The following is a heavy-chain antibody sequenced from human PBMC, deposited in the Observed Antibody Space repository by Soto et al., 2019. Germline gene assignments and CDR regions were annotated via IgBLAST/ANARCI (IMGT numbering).Heavy chain of an antibody. CDR3: ARSLWSPYFYYGLDV. CDR1: GCTYSTYA. D-gene: IGHD2-21*01. J-gene: IGHJ6*02. CDR2: ISGSGGST. Sequence: GSLRISCEGSGCTYSTYAMSWVHQAPGKGLEWVSAISGSGGSTYYADSVKGRFTISRDNSKNTLYLDMHSLTTDDTAVYFCARSLWSPYFYYGLDVWGQGTTVPVSS. V-gene: IGHV3-23*01.